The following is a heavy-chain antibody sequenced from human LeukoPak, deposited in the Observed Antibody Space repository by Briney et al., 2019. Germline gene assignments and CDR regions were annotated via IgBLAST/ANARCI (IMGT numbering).Heavy chain of an antibody. Sequence: SVKVSCKASGGTFSSYAISWVRQAPGQGLEWMGGIIPIFGTANYAQKFQGRVTITADESTSTAYMELSSLRSEDTAVYYCARDSSPTKLRYYYMDVWGKGTTVTVPS. CDR1: GGTFSSYA. J-gene: IGHJ6*03. CDR2: IIPIFGTA. V-gene: IGHV1-69*13. D-gene: IGHD3-10*01. CDR3: ARDSSPTKLRYYYMDV.